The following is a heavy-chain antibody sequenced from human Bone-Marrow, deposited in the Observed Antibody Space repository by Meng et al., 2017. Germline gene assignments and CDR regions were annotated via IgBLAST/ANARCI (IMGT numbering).Heavy chain of an antibody. CDR1: DSSINSLNG. D-gene: IGHD3-10*01. Sequence: LQGQGAESLKPAVTPSTSTLSSDSSINSLNGSHWVSQPHAHVLEWIGDIFHTGKTNFHPSLKSRVSISVDKSNHQFSLKRNSVTAADTAVYYCARVDWSGGNPIDSWGQGTLVTVSS. V-gene: IGHV4-4*02. CDR2: IFHTGKT. CDR3: ARVDWSGGNPIDS. J-gene: IGHJ4*02.